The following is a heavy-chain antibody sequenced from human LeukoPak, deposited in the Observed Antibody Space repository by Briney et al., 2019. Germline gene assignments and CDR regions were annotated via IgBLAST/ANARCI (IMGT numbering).Heavy chain of an antibody. CDR2: ISAYNGNT. Sequence: GASVKVSCKASVYTFTSYGISWVRQAPGQGLEWMGWISAYNGNTNYAQKFQGRVTMTTETSTSTAYMELRSLRSDDTAVYYCARRLAYCSGGSCYPFEYWGQGTLVTVSS. V-gene: IGHV1-18*01. CDR3: ARRLAYCSGGSCYPFEY. D-gene: IGHD2-15*01. CDR1: VYTFTSYG. J-gene: IGHJ4*02.